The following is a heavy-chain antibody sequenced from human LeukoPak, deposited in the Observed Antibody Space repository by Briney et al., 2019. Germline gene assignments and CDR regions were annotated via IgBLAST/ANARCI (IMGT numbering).Heavy chain of an antibody. D-gene: IGHD1-26*01. V-gene: IGHV3-23*01. J-gene: IGHJ6*03. CDR1: GFTLSSYA. Sequence: PGGSLRLSCAASGFTLSSYAMSWVRQAPGKGLEWVSAISDTGNTYHADSVKGRFTISRDSSKNTLFLQMNSLGPEDTAVYYCARDPYSGNYGNYYYYYMDVWGKGTTVTISS. CDR2: ISDTGNT. CDR3: ARDPYSGNYGNYYYYYMDV.